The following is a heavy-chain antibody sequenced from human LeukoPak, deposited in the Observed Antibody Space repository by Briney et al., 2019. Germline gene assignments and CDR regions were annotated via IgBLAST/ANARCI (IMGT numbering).Heavy chain of an antibody. D-gene: IGHD3-22*01. Sequence: ASVKVSCKASGYTFTSYDINWLRQATGQGLEWMGWMNPDSGNTGYAQKFQGRVTMTRDTSISTAYMELSRLRSDDTAVYYCARDLPPLGTMIVVVGAFDIWGQGTMVTVSS. J-gene: IGHJ3*02. V-gene: IGHV1-8*02. CDR2: MNPDSGNT. CDR3: ARDLPPLGTMIVVVGAFDI. CDR1: GYTFTSYD.